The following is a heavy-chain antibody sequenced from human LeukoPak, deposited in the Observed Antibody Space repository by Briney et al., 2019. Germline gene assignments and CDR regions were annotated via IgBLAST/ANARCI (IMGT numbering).Heavy chain of an antibody. J-gene: IGHJ6*02. D-gene: IGHD1-7*01. V-gene: IGHV3-15*01. CDR1: GFTFSNAW. CDR3: TTDILDLIRTTGLPPFYYYGMDV. CDR2: IKSKTDGGTT. Sequence: GGSLRLSCAASGFTFSNAWMSWVRQAPGKGLEWVGRIKSKTDGGTTDCAAPVKGRFTISRDDYKKKVDQQMDSLKTGDIFVYYCTTDILDLIRTTGLPPFYYYGMDVWGQGTTVTVSS.